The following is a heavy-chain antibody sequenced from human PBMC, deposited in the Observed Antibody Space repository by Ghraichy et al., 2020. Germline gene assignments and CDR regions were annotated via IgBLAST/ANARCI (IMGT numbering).Heavy chain of an antibody. V-gene: IGHV3-13*01. CDR1: GFTFSSYD. D-gene: IGHD4-11*01. CDR3: ARAYSDYSNYYSNYYYGMDV. Sequence: GVSLRLSCAASGFTFSSYDMHWVRQTTGKDLEWVSAIGNAGDTYYPGSVKGRFTISRENAKNSLYLQMNSLRAGDTAVYYCARAYSDYSNYYSNYYYGMDVWGQGTTVTVSS. J-gene: IGHJ6*02. CDR2: IGNAGDT.